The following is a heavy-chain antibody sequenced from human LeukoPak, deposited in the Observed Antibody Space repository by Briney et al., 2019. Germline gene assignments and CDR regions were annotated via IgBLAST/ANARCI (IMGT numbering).Heavy chain of an antibody. CDR3: AKVASISSRDAFDI. J-gene: IGHJ3*02. CDR2: ISGSGGST. Sequence: AGGSLRLSCAASGFTFSSYAMSWARQAPGKGLEWVSAISGSGGSTYYAYSVKGRFTISRDYSKNTLYLKMNRLRDEDTAVYYCAKVASISSRDAFDIWGQGTMVTVSS. CDR1: GFTFSSYA. D-gene: IGHD2-21*01. V-gene: IGHV3-23*01.